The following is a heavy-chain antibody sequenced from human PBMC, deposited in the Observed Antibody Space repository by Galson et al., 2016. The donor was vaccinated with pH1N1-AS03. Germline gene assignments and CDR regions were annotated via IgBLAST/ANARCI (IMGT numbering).Heavy chain of an antibody. J-gene: IGHJ3*02. V-gene: IGHV3-30*14. D-gene: IGHD3/OR15-3a*01. Sequence: SLRLSCAASGFTLTNHPLHWVRQAPGKGLEWVAVLSYDDTYKYYAASVKGRFSIFRDMSDNTLYLQMGSLRPEDTAIYFCARGLQKPSQLWLLAPFDIWGQGTMVSVSS. CDR3: ARGLQKPSQLWLLAPFDI. CDR1: GFTLTNHP. CDR2: LSYDDTYK.